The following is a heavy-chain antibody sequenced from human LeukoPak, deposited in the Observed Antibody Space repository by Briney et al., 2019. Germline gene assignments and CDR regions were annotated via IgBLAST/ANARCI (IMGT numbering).Heavy chain of an antibody. CDR3: ARGVDL. V-gene: IGHV4-34*01. CDR1: SGSLSGYY. J-gene: IGHJ2*01. Sequence: SETLSLTCGVSSGSLSGYYWRWIRQPPGGGLEWLGEISHSGSPNYNPSLKSRVTISGDTSKKQFSLNLKSVTAADTGVYYCARGVDLWGRGTPVTVSS. CDR2: ISHSGSP.